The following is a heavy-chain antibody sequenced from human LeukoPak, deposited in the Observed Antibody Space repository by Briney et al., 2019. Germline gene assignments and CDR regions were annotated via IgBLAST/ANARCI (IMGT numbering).Heavy chain of an antibody. D-gene: IGHD3-3*01. J-gene: IGHJ6*03. CDR2: IIPIFGTA. V-gene: IGHV1-69*05. Sequence: ASVKVSCKASGGTFSSYAISWVRQAPGQGLEWMGGIIPIFGTAHYAQKFQGRVTITTDESTSTAYMELSSLRSEDTAVYYCARGTTIFGVVINYYYYMDVWGKGNTVTVSS. CDR3: ARGTTIFGVVINYYYYMDV. CDR1: GGTFSSYA.